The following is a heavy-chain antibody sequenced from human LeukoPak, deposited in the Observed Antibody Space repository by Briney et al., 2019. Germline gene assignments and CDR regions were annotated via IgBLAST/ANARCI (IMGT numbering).Heavy chain of an antibody. D-gene: IGHD3-3*01. CDR1: GFTFDDYG. CDR2: INWNGGST. J-gene: IGHJ5*02. CDR3: AKDRVTLTIFGVVIPGYNWFDP. Sequence: GGSLRLSCAASGFTFDDYGLTWVRQAPGKGLEWVSSINWNGGSTGYEDSVKGRFTIPRDNSKNTLYLQMNSLRAEDTAVYYCAKDRVTLTIFGVVIPGYNWFDPWGQGTLVTVSS. V-gene: IGHV3-20*04.